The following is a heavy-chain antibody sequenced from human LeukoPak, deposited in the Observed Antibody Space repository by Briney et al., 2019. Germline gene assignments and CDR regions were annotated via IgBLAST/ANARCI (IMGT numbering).Heavy chain of an antibody. V-gene: IGHV5-51*01. D-gene: IGHD1-26*01. J-gene: IGHJ4*02. Sequence: GASLQISCKGSGYRFTSYWIGWVRQMPGKGLEWMGIIYPGDSDTRYSPSFQGQVTISADKSISTAYLQWSSLKASDTAMYYCARPSSIVGARLDYWGQGPLVTVSS. CDR2: IYPGDSDT. CDR3: ARPSSIVGARLDY. CDR1: GYRFTSYW.